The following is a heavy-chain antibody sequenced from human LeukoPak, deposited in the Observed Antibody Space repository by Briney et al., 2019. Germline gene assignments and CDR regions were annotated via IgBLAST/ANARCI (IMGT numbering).Heavy chain of an antibody. CDR2: IYSDGSGD. Sequence: EPGGSLRLSCAASGFTFSSYGMHWVRQAPGKGLEWLALIYSDGSGDSYADSVKGRFTISRDNSKNTLYLQIDSLRVEDTGVYYCARDDSLPPNLLDYWGQGTRVTVS. D-gene: IGHD2-21*01. V-gene: IGHV3-33*08. CDR1: GFTFSSYG. CDR3: ARDDSLPPNLLDY. J-gene: IGHJ4*02.